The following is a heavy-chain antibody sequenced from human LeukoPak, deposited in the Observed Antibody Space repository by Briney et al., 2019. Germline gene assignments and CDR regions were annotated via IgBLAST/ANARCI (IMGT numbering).Heavy chain of an antibody. Sequence: GGSLRLSCATSGFTLSSFWMHWVRQPPGKGLVWVSRINSDGTDTNYADSGKGRFTISRDNYKDTVYLQMNSLTAEDTAVYYCARGAWRTSVHFDKWGQGALVTVSS. CDR1: GFTLSSFW. J-gene: IGHJ4*02. V-gene: IGHV3-74*01. D-gene: IGHD3-3*01. CDR2: INSDGTDT. CDR3: ARGAWRTSVHFDK.